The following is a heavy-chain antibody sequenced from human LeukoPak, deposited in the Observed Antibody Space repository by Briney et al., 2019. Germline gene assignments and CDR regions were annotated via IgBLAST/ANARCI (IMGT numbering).Heavy chain of an antibody. CDR2: ISWNSGSI. CDR1: GFTFDDYA. Sequence: GGSLRLSCAASGFTFDDYAMHWVRQAPGKGLEWVSGISWNSGSIGYADSVKGRFTISRDNAKNSLYLQMNSLRAEDTAVYYCAKHLWRDLLWFGEGYYFGYWGQGTLVTVSS. V-gene: IGHV3-9*01. CDR3: AKHLWRDLLWFGEGYYFGY. J-gene: IGHJ4*02. D-gene: IGHD3-10*01.